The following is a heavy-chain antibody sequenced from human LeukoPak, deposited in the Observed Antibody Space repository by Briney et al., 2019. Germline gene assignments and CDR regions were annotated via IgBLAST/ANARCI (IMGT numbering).Heavy chain of an antibody. D-gene: IGHD5-24*01. CDR1: GFTFSSYS. CDR2: ISSSSIYI. CDR3: ARGRDGYNLIDAFDI. J-gene: IGHJ3*02. Sequence: LGGSLRLSCAASGFTFSSYSMNWVRLAPGKGLEWVSSISSSSIYIYYADSVKGRFTISRDNAKKSMYLQTNSLRAEDTAVYYCARGRDGYNLIDAFDIWGQETMVTVSS. V-gene: IGHV3-21*01.